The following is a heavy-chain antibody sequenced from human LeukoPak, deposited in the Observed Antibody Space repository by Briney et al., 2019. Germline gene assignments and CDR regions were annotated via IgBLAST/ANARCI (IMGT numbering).Heavy chain of an antibody. CDR3: ATDSGGSLTPMWWFDP. CDR2: IIPIFGTA. V-gene: IGHV1-69*06. Sequence: SVKVSCKASGGTFSSYAISWVRQAPGQGLEWMGGIIPIFGTANYAQKFQGRVTMTEDTSTDTAYMELSSLRSEDTAVYYCATDSGGSLTPMWWFDPWGQGTLVTVSS. D-gene: IGHD2-15*01. J-gene: IGHJ5*02. CDR1: GGTFSSYA.